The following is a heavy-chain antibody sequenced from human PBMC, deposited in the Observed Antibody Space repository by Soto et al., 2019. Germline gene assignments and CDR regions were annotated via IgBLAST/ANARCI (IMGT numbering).Heavy chain of an antibody. CDR2: ISYSGTT. D-gene: IGHD4-4*01. CDR1: GGSINSGDYY. CDR3: ARARSKSEDSCDY. V-gene: IGHV4-30-4*01. J-gene: IGHJ4*02. Sequence: PSEPLSLTCTVSGGSINSGDYYRSWISQPPGRGLEWIGYISYSGTTYYNPSLKSRLTISIDTSKNQLSLTLNSVTSADTAVYYCARARSKSEDSCDYWGQGTLVTVS.